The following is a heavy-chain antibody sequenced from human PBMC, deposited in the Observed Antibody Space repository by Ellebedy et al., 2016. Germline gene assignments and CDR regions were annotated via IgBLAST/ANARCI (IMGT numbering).Heavy chain of an antibody. V-gene: IGHV4-4*02. CDR2: IYHSGST. CDR3: ARDPHYDFWSLSDAGYCDK. Sequence: SETLSLXCAVSGGSISSDNWWSWVRQPPGKGLEWIGEIYHSGSTNYNPSLKSRVTMSVDKSRNQFSLKLSSVTAADTAVYYCARDPHYDFWSLSDAGYCDKWGRGTLVTVSS. CDR1: GGSISSDNW. D-gene: IGHD3-3*01. J-gene: IGHJ4*02.